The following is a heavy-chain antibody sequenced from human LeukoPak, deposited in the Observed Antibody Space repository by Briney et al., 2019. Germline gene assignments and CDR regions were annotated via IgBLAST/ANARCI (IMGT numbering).Heavy chain of an antibody. CDR1: GFTFDDYG. J-gene: IGHJ4*02. Sequence: GGSLRLSCVASGFTFDDYGISWVRQAPGKGPEWVSRIHWNSGSTRYVDSGKGRFTISRDNAKNSLFLQMNSLIAEDTAVYYCARDSPPDYWGQGTLVTVSS. CDR2: IHWNSGST. CDR3: ARDSPPDY. V-gene: IGHV3-20*04.